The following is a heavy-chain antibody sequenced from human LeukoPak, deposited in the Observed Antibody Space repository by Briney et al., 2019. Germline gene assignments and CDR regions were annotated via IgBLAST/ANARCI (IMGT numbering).Heavy chain of an antibody. CDR2: IYSGGST. Sequence: GGSLRLSCAASGFTVSNNYMSWVRQAPGKGLEWVSVIYSGGSTYYADSVKGRFTISRDNSKNTLYLQMNSLRAEDTAVYYCGRDSEGGGMDVWGQGTTVTVSS. CDR1: GFTVSNNY. V-gene: IGHV3-53*01. D-gene: IGHD1-26*01. J-gene: IGHJ6*02. CDR3: GRDSEGGGMDV.